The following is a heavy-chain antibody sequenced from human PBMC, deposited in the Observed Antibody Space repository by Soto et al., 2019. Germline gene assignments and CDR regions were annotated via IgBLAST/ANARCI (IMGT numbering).Heavy chain of an antibody. D-gene: IGHD2-2*01. CDR3: AREDRDRETGLVPAAIDGLDG. CDR1: GGTFSRYS. CDR2: IIPIFGIA. J-gene: IGHJ6*02. V-gene: IGHV1-69*08. Sequence: QVQLVQSGAEVKKPGSSVKVSCKASGGTFSRYSITWVRQAPGHGLEWIGRIIPIFGIASYAQKFQGRVTITADESTSTADMELSSLRSNDTAVYYCAREDRDRETGLVPAAIDGLDGWGQGTTVTVSS.